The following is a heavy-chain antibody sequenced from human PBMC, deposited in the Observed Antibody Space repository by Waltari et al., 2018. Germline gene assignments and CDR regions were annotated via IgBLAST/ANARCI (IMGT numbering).Heavy chain of an antibody. V-gene: IGHV3-30*03. Sequence: QVQLVESGGGVVQPGRSLRLSCAASGFPFSSYGMHWVRQSPGKGLEWVAVISYAGSKKYYADAVKGRFTISRDNSKNTLYLQMNSLRAEDTAVYYCADYSSPSGAVYWGQGTLVTVSA. CDR1: GFPFSSYG. CDR2: ISYAGSKK. D-gene: IGHD6-6*01. CDR3: ADYSSPSGAVY. J-gene: IGHJ4*02.